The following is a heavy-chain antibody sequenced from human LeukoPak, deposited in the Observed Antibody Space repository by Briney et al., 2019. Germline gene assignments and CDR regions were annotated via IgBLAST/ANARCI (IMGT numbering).Heavy chain of an antibody. D-gene: IGHD3-10*01. CDR1: GFTFRSNS. Sequence: SGGSLRLSCAASGFTFRSNSMGWVRQAPGKGLEWVSAITGTGENTYYADFVKGRFTISRDNSNNTLYLQMNSLKAEDTAVYYCAKIGGYFDYWGQGTLVTVSS. V-gene: IGHV3-23*01. CDR3: AKIGGYFDY. CDR2: ITGTGENT. J-gene: IGHJ4*02.